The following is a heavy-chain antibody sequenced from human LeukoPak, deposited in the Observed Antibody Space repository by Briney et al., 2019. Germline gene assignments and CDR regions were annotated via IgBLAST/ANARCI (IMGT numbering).Heavy chain of an antibody. J-gene: IGHJ4*02. Sequence: GGSLRLSCAASGFTFSSYAMHGVRQAPGKGLEGVAVISYDGSNKYYADSVKGRFTISRDNSKNTLYLQMNSLRAEDTAVYYCASDYYDSSGYSEPYDYWGQGTLVTVSS. V-gene: IGHV3-30-3*01. CDR3: ASDYYDSSGYSEPYDY. CDR1: GFTFSSYA. CDR2: ISYDGSNK. D-gene: IGHD3-22*01.